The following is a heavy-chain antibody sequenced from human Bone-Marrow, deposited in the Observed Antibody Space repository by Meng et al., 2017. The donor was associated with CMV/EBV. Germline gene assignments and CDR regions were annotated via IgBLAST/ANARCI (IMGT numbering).Heavy chain of an antibody. V-gene: IGHV3-30*02. J-gene: IGHJ3*02. CDR1: GFTFSSYG. D-gene: IGHD3-3*01. CDR3: AKDREDYDFWGAFDI. Sequence: GESLKISCAASGFTFSSYGMHWVRQAPGKGLEWVAFIRYDGSNKYYADSVKGRFTISRDNSKNTLYLQMNSLRAKDTAVYYCAKDREDYDFWGAFDIWGQGTMVTVSS. CDR2: IRYDGSNK.